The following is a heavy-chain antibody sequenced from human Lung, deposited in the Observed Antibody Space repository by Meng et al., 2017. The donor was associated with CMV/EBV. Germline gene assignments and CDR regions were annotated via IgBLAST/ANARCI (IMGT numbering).Heavy chain of an antibody. CDR1: IRSADYN. J-gene: IGHJ4*02. V-gene: IGHV4-30-4*01. CDR3: VREILAPINYYFDS. CDR2: NFYKGRT. D-gene: IGHD3-10*01. Sequence: IRSADYNWSWSRQTPGKGMEWVGYNFYKGRTSYKQYLKSSLSISMDTSKNQFSLKLRSLTAADTAIYYCVREILAPINYYFDSWGQGTLVTVSS.